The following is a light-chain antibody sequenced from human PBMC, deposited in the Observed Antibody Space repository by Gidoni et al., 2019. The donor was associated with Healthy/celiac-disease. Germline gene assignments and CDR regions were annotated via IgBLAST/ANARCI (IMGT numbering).Light chain of an antibody. CDR1: QSVSSN. Sequence: DIVMTQSPATLSVSPGERATLSCRASQSVSSNLAWYQQKPGQAPRLLIYGASTRATCIPARFSGSGSGTEFTLTISSLQSEDFAVYYCQQYNNWPLYTFGQGTKLEIK. V-gene: IGKV3-15*01. CDR3: QQYNNWPLYT. CDR2: GAS. J-gene: IGKJ2*01.